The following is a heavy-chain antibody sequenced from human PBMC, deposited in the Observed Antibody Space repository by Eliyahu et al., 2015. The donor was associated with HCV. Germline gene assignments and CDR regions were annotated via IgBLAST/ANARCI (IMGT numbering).Heavy chain of an antibody. V-gene: IGHV3-21*01. CDR3: ARDATLGV. J-gene: IGHJ6*02. Sequence: EVQLVESGGGLVKPGGSLXLSCAASGFTFSGYNMNWVRQAPGKGLEWVSSISTSGSRKNYADSVKGRFTISRDNANNSLYLQMNSLRAEDTGVYYCARDATLGVWGQGTMVTVSS. CDR2: ISTSGSRK. CDR1: GFTFSGYN.